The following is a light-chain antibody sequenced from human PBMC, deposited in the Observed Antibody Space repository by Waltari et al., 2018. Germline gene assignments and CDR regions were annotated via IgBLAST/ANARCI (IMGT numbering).Light chain of an antibody. Sequence: QSAVSQPASVSGSPGQSITIPCTGASSDVGGHDYVSWYQQHPGKAPKLIIRDVNNRPSGVSNRFSGSKSGNTASLTISGLQAEDEADYYCSSYSTSSSLILFGEGTKVTVL. V-gene: IGLV2-14*03. CDR2: DVN. J-gene: IGLJ2*01. CDR3: SSYSTSSSLIL. CDR1: SSDVGGHDY.